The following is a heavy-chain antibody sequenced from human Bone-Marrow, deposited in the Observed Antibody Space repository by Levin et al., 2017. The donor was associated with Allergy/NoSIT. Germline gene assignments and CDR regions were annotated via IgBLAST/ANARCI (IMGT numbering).Heavy chain of an antibody. CDR1: GYSLSDLS. CDR2: FDPEDGET. J-gene: IGHJ3*02. CDR3: TIWDSGYCDGDCWWNAFGI. Sequence: ASVKVSCKVSGYSLSDLSMQWVRQAPGKGLEWMGGFDPEDGETIYAQKFQGRVTMTEDTSTDTAYMELRSLRSEDTAVYYCTIWDSGYCDGDCWWNAFGIWGQGTMVTVSS. D-gene: IGHD2-21*02. V-gene: IGHV1-24*01.